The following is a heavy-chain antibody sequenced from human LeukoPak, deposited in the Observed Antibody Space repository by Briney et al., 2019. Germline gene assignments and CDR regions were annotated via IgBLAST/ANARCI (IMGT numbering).Heavy chain of an antibody. CDR2: ISSSGSTI. J-gene: IGHJ4*02. V-gene: IGHV3-11*04. D-gene: IGHD2-2*01. CDR1: GFTFSDYY. Sequence: PGGSLRLSCAASGFTFSDYYMSWIRQAPGKGLEWVSYISSSGSTIYYADSVKGRFTISRDNAKNSLYLQMNSLRAEDTAVYYCARDLRGYCSSTSCHPTYYFDYWGQGTLVTVSS. CDR3: ARDLRGYCSSTSCHPTYYFDY.